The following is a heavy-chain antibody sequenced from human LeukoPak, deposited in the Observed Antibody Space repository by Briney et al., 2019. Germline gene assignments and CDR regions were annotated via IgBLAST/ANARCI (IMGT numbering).Heavy chain of an antibody. Sequence: GGSLRLSCVASGFTFSSNSMNWVRQAPGKGLEWVSYISSASGSIYYADSVKGRFTVSRDNAKNSLFLQMNSLRADDTAVYYCARLPAYCSSTSCYYDYWGQGTLVTVSS. J-gene: IGHJ4*02. CDR3: ARLPAYCSSTSCYYDY. CDR2: ISSASGSI. CDR1: GFTFSSNS. V-gene: IGHV3-48*04. D-gene: IGHD2-2*01.